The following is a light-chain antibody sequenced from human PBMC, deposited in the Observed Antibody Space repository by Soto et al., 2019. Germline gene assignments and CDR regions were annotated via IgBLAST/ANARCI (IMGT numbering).Light chain of an antibody. V-gene: IGKV3-11*01. Sequence: EIVLTQSPATLSLSPGERATLSCRASQSVSTSLVWYQQKPGQAPTLLIYDASNRATGIPARFSGSGSGTDFTLTISSLEPEDFAVYYCQQRGNRPPWTFGQGTKVDIK. CDR1: QSVSTS. CDR3: QQRGNRPPWT. CDR2: DAS. J-gene: IGKJ1*01.